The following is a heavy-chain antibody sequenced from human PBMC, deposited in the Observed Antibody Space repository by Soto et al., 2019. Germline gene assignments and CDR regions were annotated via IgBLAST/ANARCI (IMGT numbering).Heavy chain of an antibody. CDR3: ARSLIRRDIVVDACDI. CDR2: ISSSSSYI. D-gene: IGHD2-15*01. J-gene: IGHJ3*02. V-gene: IGHV3-21*01. Sequence: GGSLRLSCAASGFTFSSYSMNWVRQAPGKGLEWVSSISSSSSYIYYADSVKGRFTISRDHAKNSLYLQKHSLRAEDTAVYYYARSLIRRDIVVDACDIWGQGTMGTVS. CDR1: GFTFSSYS.